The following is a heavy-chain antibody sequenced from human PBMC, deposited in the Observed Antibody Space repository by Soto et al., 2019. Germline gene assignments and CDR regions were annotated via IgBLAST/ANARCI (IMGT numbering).Heavy chain of an antibody. V-gene: IGHV4-59*12. CDR2: IYYSGST. CDR3: AMGRSYLVRGHLPWFVP. CDR1: GGSISSYY. D-gene: IGHD3-10*01. Sequence: SETLSLTCTVSGGSISSYYWSWIRQPPGKGPEWIGYIYYSGSTNYNPSLKSRVNISVDTSKNQFSLKLSSVTAADTAVYFFAMGRSYLVRGHLPWFVPGGQGPLLTVPS. J-gene: IGHJ5*02.